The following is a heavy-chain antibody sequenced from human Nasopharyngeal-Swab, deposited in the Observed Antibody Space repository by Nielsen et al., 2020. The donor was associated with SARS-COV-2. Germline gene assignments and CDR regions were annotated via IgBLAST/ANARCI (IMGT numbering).Heavy chain of an antibody. Sequence: SETRSLTWTLSDASIVSSNYYWGWIRQPPGKGVEWIGIIYYGANTYFNPSLKSRVTMSVDTSKHKFSLNLSSVTAADTALYYCARHSSGWSFDYWDHGTLVTVSS. CDR1: DASIVSSNYY. J-gene: IGHJ4*01. D-gene: IGHD6-19*01. CDR2: IYYGANT. V-gene: IGHV4-39*01. CDR3: ARHSSGWSFDY.